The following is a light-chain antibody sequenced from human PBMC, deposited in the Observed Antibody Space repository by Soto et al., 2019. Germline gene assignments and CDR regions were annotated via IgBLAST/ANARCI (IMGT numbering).Light chain of an antibody. J-gene: IGKJ1*01. Sequence: EIVLTQSPGTLSLSPGERATISCRASRTVDSTYLAWYQQKAGQAPRLLIYAVSTRATGIPDRFSGSGSGTDFTLNISRLEPEDFGVYHCQQYVGSSRTFGQGTKVDIK. V-gene: IGKV3-20*01. CDR2: AVS. CDR1: RTVDSTY. CDR3: QQYVGSSRT.